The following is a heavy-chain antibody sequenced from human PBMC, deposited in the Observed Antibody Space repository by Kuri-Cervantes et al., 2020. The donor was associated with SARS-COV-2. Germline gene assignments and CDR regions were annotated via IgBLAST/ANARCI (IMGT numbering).Heavy chain of an antibody. CDR2: IRSKAYGGTT. CDR3: TRVGYRLLGGGMDV. V-gene: IGHV3-49*04. CDR1: GFAFGDYA. Sequence: GGSLRLSCTAPGFAFGDYAMSWVRQAPGKGLEWVGFIRSKAYGGTTEYAASVKGRFTISRDDSKSIAYLQMNSLKTEDTAVYYCTRVGYRLLGGGMDVWGQGTTVTVSS. J-gene: IGHJ6*02. D-gene: IGHD2-15*01.